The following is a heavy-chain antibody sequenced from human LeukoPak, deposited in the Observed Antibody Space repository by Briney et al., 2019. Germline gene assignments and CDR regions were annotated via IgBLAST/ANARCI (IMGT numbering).Heavy chain of an antibody. CDR1: GXTFSSYA. CDR2: ISESGGDT. V-gene: IGHV3-23*01. J-gene: IGHJ4*02. Sequence: PGGSLRLSWAASGXTFSSYAMSWVRQAPGKGLEWVSTISESGGDTYDADSVKGRFTISRDNSKNTLYLHMNSLRAEDTAVYYCARKVLVGNKYFDYWGQGTLVTVSS. D-gene: IGHD2/OR15-2a*01. CDR3: ARKVLVGNKYFDY.